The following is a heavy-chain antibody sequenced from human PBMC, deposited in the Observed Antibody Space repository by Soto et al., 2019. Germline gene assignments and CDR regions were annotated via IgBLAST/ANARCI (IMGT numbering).Heavy chain of an antibody. Sequence: GGSLRLSCAASGFTFTNAWMSRVRQAPGKGLEWVGRIKSKTDRETTDYAAPVKDRFTISRDDSKNTLYLQMNSLKTEDTAVYYCTSARGTYGADCFQHWGQGTLVTVSS. CDR3: TSARGTYGADCFQH. CDR1: GFTFTNAW. D-gene: IGHD4-17*01. J-gene: IGHJ1*01. V-gene: IGHV3-15*01. CDR2: IKSKTDRETT.